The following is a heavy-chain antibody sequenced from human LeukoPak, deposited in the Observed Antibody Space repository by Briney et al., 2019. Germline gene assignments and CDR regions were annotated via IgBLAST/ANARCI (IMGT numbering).Heavy chain of an antibody. CDR3: ARDSSLYSSSWYGDAFDI. Sequence: SPTLSLTCAISGDSVSSNSAAWNWIRQSPSRGLEWLGRTYYRSKWYNDYAVSVKSRITINPDTSKNQFSLQLNSVTPEDTAVYYCARDSSLYSSSWYGDAFDIWGQGTMVTVSS. CDR1: GDSVSSNSAA. J-gene: IGHJ3*02. V-gene: IGHV6-1*01. D-gene: IGHD6-13*01. CDR2: TYYRSKWYN.